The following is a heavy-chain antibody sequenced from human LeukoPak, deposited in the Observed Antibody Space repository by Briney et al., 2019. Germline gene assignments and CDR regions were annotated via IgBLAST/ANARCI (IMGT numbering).Heavy chain of an antibody. CDR1: GFIFNNYI. Sequence: GGSLRLSCAVSGFIFNNYIMSWLRQAPGKGLEWISYITSSSSTIYYADSVKGRFTISRDNAKNSLYLQMNSLRHEDTAVYYCARRVSTGNVYSWFDPWGQGTLVTVSS. CDR2: ITSSSSTI. J-gene: IGHJ5*02. D-gene: IGHD3-9*01. V-gene: IGHV3-48*02. CDR3: ARRVSTGNVYSWFDP.